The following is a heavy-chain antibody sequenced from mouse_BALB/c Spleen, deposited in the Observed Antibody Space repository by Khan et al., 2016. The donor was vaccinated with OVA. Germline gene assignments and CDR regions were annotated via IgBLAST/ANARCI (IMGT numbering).Heavy chain of an antibody. J-gene: IGHJ2*01. CDR3: TRDRNYYGSSFYFDY. V-gene: IGHV5-6-4*01. Sequence: EVELVESGGGLVKPGGSLRLSCAASGFTFSSYSMSWVRQTPEKRLEWVATITSGGSYTYSPDSVQGRFTISRDNAKNTLYLQMSSLKSEDTAIYCCTRDRNYYGSSFYFDYWGQGTTLTVSS. D-gene: IGHD1-1*01. CDR2: ITSGGSYT. CDR1: GFTFSSYS.